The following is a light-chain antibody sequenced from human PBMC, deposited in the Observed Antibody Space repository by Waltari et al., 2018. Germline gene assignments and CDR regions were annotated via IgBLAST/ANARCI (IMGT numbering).Light chain of an antibody. J-gene: IGLJ2*01. V-gene: IGLV2-23*02. Sequence: QSALTQPASVSGSPGQSITISCTGTSSDVGTYNFVSWYQQQPGKAPKFMIYEVSKRPSGVSNRFSGSKSGNTASLTISGLQAEDEADYYCCSYAGSSSFVVFGGGTKLTVL. CDR3: CSYAGSSSFVV. CDR2: EVS. CDR1: SSDVGTYNF.